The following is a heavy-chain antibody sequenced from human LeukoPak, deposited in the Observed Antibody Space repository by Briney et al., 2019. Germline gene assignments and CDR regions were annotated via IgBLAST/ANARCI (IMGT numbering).Heavy chain of an antibody. J-gene: IGHJ6*03. CDR1: EFTVSSNC. D-gene: IGHD1-1*01. CDR2: ISGSGGST. V-gene: IGHV3-23*01. CDR3: AKLPGGYYYYYMDV. Sequence: GGSLRLSCAASEFTVSSNCMAWVRQAPGKGPEWVSAISGSGGSTYYADSVKGRFTISRDNSKNTLYLQMNSLRAEDTAVYYCAKLPGGYYYYYMDVWGKGTTVTVSS.